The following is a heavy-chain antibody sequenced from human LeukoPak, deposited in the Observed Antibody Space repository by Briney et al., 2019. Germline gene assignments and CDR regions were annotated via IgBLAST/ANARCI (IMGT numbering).Heavy chain of an antibody. J-gene: IGHJ4*02. CDR1: GFTFSSYS. Sequence: PGGSLRLSCAASGFTFSSYSMNWVRQAPGKGLEWVSSISSSSSYIYYADSVKGRFTISRDNAKSSLYLQMNSLRAEDTAVYYCARLAVAGSISDYWGQGTLVTVSS. CDR2: ISSSSSYI. V-gene: IGHV3-21*01. CDR3: ARLAVAGSISDY. D-gene: IGHD6-19*01.